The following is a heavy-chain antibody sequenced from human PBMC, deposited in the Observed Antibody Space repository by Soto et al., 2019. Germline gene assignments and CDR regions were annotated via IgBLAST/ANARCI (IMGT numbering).Heavy chain of an antibody. CDR2: MHPNSGNT. CDR3: SRVRLIAFASFGY. V-gene: IGHV1-8*01. J-gene: IGHJ4*02. Sequence: ASVKVSCKASGSTFTSYDINWLRQAPGQGLEWMGWMHPNSGNTGYAQQFQGRVTLTSNTSISTAYMEPNSLRSEATAVHYCSRVRLIAFASFGYWGQGTLVTVSS. D-gene: IGHD3-3*02. CDR1: GSTFTSYD.